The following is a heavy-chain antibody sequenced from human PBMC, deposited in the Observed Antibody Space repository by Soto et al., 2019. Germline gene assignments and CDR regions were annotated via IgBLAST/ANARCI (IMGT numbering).Heavy chain of an antibody. V-gene: IGHV3-30-3*01. CDR2: ISYDGSNK. D-gene: IGHD3-22*01. CDR1: GFTFSSYA. Sequence: GSLRLSCAASGFTFSSYAMHWVRQAPGKGLEWVAVISYDGSNKYYADSVKGRFTISRDNSKNTLYLQMNSLRAEDTAVYYCARDEGRDPDSSGPNLDYWGQGTLVTVSS. CDR3: ARDEGRDPDSSGPNLDY. J-gene: IGHJ4*02.